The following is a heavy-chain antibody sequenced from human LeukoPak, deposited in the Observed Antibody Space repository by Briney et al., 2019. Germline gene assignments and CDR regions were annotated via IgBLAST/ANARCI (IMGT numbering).Heavy chain of an antibody. V-gene: IGHV1-2*04. CDR2: INPNSGGT. Sequence: ASVKVSCKASGYTFTGYYMHWVRQAPGQGLEWMGWINPNSGGTNYAQKFQGWVTMTRDTSISTAYMELSRLRSDDTAVYYCARDWGVRGVFSSGAFDIWGQGTMVTVSS. CDR3: ARDWGVRGVFSSGAFDI. J-gene: IGHJ3*02. D-gene: IGHD3-10*02. CDR1: GYTFTGYY.